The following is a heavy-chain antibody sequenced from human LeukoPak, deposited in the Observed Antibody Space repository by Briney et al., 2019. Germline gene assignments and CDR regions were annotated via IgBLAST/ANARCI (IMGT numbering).Heavy chain of an antibody. CDR3: AKVGFYAVVTPGFDY. CDR1: GFTFSSYA. D-gene: IGHD4-23*01. V-gene: IGHV3-23*01. J-gene: IGHJ4*02. Sequence: GGSLRLSCAASGFTFSSYAMSWVRQAPGKGLEWVSAISGSGGSTYYADSVKGRFTISRDNSKNTLYLQMNSLRAEDTAVYYCAKVGFYAVVTPGFDYWGQGTLVTVSS. CDR2: ISGSGGST.